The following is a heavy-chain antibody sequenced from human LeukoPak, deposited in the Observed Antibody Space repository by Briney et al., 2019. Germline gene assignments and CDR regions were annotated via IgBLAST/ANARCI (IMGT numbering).Heavy chain of an antibody. CDR3: ASKMASDYYYGMDV. D-gene: IGHD2-8*01. CDR2: INPSGGST. J-gene: IGHJ6*02. CDR1: GYTFTSYY. V-gene: IGHV1-46*01. Sequence: ASVKASCKASGYTFTSYYMHWVRQAPGQGLEWMGIINPSGGSTRYAQTFQGRVTMTRDPSTSTVYMELSSLRSEDTAVYYCASKMASDYYYGMDVWGQGTTVTVSS.